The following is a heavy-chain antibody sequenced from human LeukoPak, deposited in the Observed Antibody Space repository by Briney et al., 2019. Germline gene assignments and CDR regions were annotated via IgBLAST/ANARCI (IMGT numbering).Heavy chain of an antibody. V-gene: IGHV3-23*01. Sequence: PGGSLRLSCAASGFTFSSYAMSWVRQAPGKGLEWVSAISGSGGSPYYADSVKGRFTISRDNSKNTLYLQMNSLRAEDTAVYYCAKDGPPGYDFWSGYYGYYYYYMDVWGKGTTVTVSS. D-gene: IGHD3-3*01. CDR3: AKDGPPGYDFWSGYYGYYYYYMDV. CDR2: ISGSGGSP. J-gene: IGHJ6*03. CDR1: GFTFSSYA.